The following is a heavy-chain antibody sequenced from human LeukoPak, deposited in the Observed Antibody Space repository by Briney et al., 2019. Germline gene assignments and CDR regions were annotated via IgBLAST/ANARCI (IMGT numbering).Heavy chain of an antibody. CDR3: ARGGESSSGWYGNWFDP. J-gene: IGHJ5*02. CDR2: IYYSGST. V-gene: IGHV4-59*01. Sequence: SETLSLTCTVSGGSISNCYWNWIRQPPGKGLEWIGYIYYSGSTNYNPSLKSRVTISVDTSKNQFSLKLSSMTAADTAVYFCARGGESSSGWYGNWFDPWGQGTLVTVSS. CDR1: GGSISNCY. D-gene: IGHD6-19*01.